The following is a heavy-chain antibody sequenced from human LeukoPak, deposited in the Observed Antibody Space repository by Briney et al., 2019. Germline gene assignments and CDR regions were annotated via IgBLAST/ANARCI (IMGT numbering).Heavy chain of an antibody. CDR2: INPKIGGT. V-gene: IGHV1-2*02. Sequence: ASVKVSCKTSGYTFTDYYIHWVRQAPGQGLESMGWINPKIGGTNYAPRFQGRVSMTSDTSITTAYMQLRRVTSDDTAVYYCARDGSNYGNHWYFDLWGRGTLVTVSS. CDR3: ARDGSNYGNHWYFDL. J-gene: IGHJ2*01. CDR1: GYTFTDYY. D-gene: IGHD4/OR15-4a*01.